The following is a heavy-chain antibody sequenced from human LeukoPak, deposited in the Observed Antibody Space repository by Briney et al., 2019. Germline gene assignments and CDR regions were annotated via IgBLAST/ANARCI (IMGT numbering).Heavy chain of an antibody. V-gene: IGHV1-2*04. J-gene: IGHJ6*02. CDR1: GYTFTGYY. CDR2: INPNSGGT. D-gene: IGHD1/OR15-1a*01. Sequence: ASVKVSCKASGYTFTGYYMHWVRQAPGQGLEWMGRINPNSGGTNYAQKFQGWVTMTRDTSISTAYMELSRLRSDDTAVYYCAREPLTGTRYYYGMDVWGQGTTVTVSS. CDR3: AREPLTGTRYYYGMDV.